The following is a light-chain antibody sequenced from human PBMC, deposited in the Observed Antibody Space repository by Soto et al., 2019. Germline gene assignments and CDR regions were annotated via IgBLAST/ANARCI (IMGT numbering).Light chain of an antibody. Sequence: QSALTQPASVSGSPGQSNTISCTGTSSDVGGYNYVSWYQQHPGKAPKLMIYDVTNRPSGVSNRFSGSKSGNTASLTISGLQAEDEADYYCSSYTSSSTPLVFGGWTKLTVL. CDR2: DVT. CDR3: SSYTSSSTPLV. CDR1: SSDVGGYNY. V-gene: IGLV2-14*01. J-gene: IGLJ3*02.